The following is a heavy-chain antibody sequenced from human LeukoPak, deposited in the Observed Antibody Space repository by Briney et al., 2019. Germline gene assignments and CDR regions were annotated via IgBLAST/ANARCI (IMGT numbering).Heavy chain of an antibody. J-gene: IGHJ4*02. D-gene: IGHD3-10*01. Sequence: PGGSLRLSCAASGFTFSSYAMSWVRQAPGKGLEWVSVINNSGGSTHYADSVKGRFTISRDNSKSTLYLQMNSLRAEDTAVYYCAEGVTSGRRTFDYWGQGTLVTVSS. CDR3: AEGVTSGRRTFDY. CDR2: INNSGGST. CDR1: GFTFSSYA. V-gene: IGHV3-23*01.